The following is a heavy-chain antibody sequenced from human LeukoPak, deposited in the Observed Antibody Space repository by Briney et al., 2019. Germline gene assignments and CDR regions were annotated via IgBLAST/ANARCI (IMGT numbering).Heavy chain of an antibody. Sequence: SETLSLTCTVSGGSISSYYWSWIRQPPGKGLEWIGYIYYSGSTNYNPSLKSRVTISVDTSKNQFSLKLSSVTAADTAVYYCAKWSGDYPSYYLDYWGQGTLVTVPS. D-gene: IGHD4-17*01. J-gene: IGHJ4*02. V-gene: IGHV4-59*01. CDR1: GGSISSYY. CDR3: AKWSGDYPSYYLDY. CDR2: IYYSGST.